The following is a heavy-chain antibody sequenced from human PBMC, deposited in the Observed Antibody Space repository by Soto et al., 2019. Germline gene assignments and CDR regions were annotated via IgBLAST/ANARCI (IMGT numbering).Heavy chain of an antibody. CDR1: GYSVTNNG. CDR3: ARVSYSGNWFVHSVAGPNWFDP. CDR2: ISAYNGNT. Sequence: ASVKVSCKASGYSVTNNGIGWVRQAPGQGLEWMGWISAYNGNTNYVKKFQGRVTMTTDTSTSTASMELRSLRSDDTAVYYCARVSYSGNWFVHSVAGPNWFDPWGQGTLVTVSS. J-gene: IGHJ5*02. V-gene: IGHV1-18*01. D-gene: IGHD6-13*01.